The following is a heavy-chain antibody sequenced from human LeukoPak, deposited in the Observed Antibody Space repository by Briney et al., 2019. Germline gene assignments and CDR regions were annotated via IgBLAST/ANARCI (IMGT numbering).Heavy chain of an antibody. J-gene: IGHJ4*02. CDR3: ARARDYFDY. CDR1: GGSISSYY. V-gene: IGHV4-59*01. Sequence: SETLSLTCTVSGGSISSYYWSWIRQPPGKGLEWIGYIYYSGSTNYNPSLKSRVTISVDTSKNQFPLKLSSVTAADTAVYYCARARDYFDYWGQGTLVTVSS. CDR2: IYYSGST.